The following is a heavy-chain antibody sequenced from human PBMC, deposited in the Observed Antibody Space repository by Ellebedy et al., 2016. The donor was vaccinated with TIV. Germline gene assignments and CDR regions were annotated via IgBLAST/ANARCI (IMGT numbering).Heavy chain of an antibody. Sequence: AASVKVSCKASGETSSSHALNWVRQAPGQGLEWVGRIIPILNVVNDARKFQGRVTITADRSTNIVYLELSSLRSEDTAVYYCARWGPYSGTFQGPFDFWGQGVLVTVSS. J-gene: IGHJ4*02. CDR3: ARWGPYSGTFQGPFDF. V-gene: IGHV1-69*04. CDR1: GETSSSHA. CDR2: IIPILNVV. D-gene: IGHD5-12*01.